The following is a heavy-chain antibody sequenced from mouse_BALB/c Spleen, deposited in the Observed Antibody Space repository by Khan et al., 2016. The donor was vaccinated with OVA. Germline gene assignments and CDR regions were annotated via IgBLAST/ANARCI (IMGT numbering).Heavy chain of an antibody. Sequence: VQLQESGPEVVRPGLSVKISCKGSGYTFTNYAMHWVKQSHAKSLEWIGVICTYNSYTNYNQKFKGKATMTVDKSSSTAYMELARLTSEESAIYFCARLTPYWGQGTLVTVSS. V-gene: IGHV1S137*01. J-gene: IGHJ3*01. CDR2: ICTYNSYT. CDR3: ARLTPY. D-gene: IGHD4-1*01. CDR1: GYTFTNYA.